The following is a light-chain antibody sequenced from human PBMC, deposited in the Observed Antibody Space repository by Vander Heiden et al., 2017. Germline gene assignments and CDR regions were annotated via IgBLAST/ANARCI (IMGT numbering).Light chain of an antibody. CDR3: LSADSSGTEGV. CDR2: KDS. J-gene: IGLJ2*01. CDR1: ALPKKY. V-gene: IGLV3-16*01. Sequence: SYDLTQPPSVSVSLGQMARITCSGEALPKKYAYWYQQKPGQFPVLVIYKDSERPSGIPERFSGSSSGTIVTLTISGVQAEDEADYYCLSADSSGTEGVFGGGTKLTVL.